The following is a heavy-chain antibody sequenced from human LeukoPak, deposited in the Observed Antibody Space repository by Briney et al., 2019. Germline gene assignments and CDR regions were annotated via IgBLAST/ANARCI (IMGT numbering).Heavy chain of an antibody. Sequence: SETLSLTCTVSGGSVSSGSYYWSWIRQPPGKGLEWIGYIYYSGSTNYNPSLKSRVTISVDTSKNQFSLKLSSVTPADTAVYYCARVLSGNYYDSSGYQYYFDYWGQGTLVTVTS. CDR3: ARVLSGNYYDSSGYQYYFDY. V-gene: IGHV4-61*01. CDR2: IYYSGST. J-gene: IGHJ4*02. D-gene: IGHD3-22*01. CDR1: GGSVSSGSYY.